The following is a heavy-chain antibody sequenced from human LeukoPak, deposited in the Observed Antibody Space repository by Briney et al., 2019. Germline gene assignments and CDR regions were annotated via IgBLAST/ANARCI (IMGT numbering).Heavy chain of an antibody. J-gene: IGHJ4*02. D-gene: IGHD3-16*01. V-gene: IGHV1-8*01. CDR2: MNPNSGNT. CDR3: ARVYDYVWGSYNY. Sequence: ASVKVSCKASGYTFTSYDINWVRQATGQGLEWMGWMNPNSGNTGYAQKFRGRVTMTRDTSISTAYMELSRLRSDDTAVYYCARVYDYVWGSYNYWGQGTLVTVSS. CDR1: GYTFTSYD.